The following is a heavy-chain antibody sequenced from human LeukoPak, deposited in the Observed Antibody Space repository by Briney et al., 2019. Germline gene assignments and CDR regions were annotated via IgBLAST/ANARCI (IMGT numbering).Heavy chain of an antibody. D-gene: IGHD4-17*01. V-gene: IGHV3-23*01. CDR1: GFTFSSYA. CDR2: ISGSGGGT. CDR3: AIDPNGDYIGAFDM. Sequence: PGGSLRLSCEASGFTFSSYAMSWVRQAPGKGLEWVSVISGSGGGTYYADSVKGRFTISRDNSKNTLYLQMNSLRAEDTATYYCAIDPNGDYIGAFDMWGQGTMVTVS. J-gene: IGHJ3*02.